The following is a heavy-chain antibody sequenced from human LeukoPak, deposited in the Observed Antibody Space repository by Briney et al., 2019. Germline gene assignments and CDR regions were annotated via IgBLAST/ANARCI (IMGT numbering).Heavy chain of an antibody. CDR3: GGYCSGGDCQGDFDY. CDR2: ITYDGDDK. Sequence: PGRSLRLSCAASGFTFSSYGMHWVRQAPGKGLEWVAVITYDGDDKFYAASVKGRFTISRDNSKNTLYLQMNSLRTEDTAVFYCGGYCSGGDCQGDFDYWGQGTLVTVSS. J-gene: IGHJ4*02. V-gene: IGHV3-30*03. D-gene: IGHD2-15*01. CDR1: GFTFSSYG.